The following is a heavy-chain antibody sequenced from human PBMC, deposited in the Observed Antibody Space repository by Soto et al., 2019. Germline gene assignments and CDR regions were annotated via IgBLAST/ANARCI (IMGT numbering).Heavy chain of an antibody. CDR1: GGSISSGDYY. D-gene: IGHD5-18*01. Sequence: QVQLQESGPGLVKPSQTLSLTCIVSGGSISSGDYYWSWIRQPPGKGLEWIGYIYDSGTTYYNPSLKSRVTISADTSKNQFSLKLTSVTAADTAVYYCARGREIQLWFDYWGQGTLVTVSS. V-gene: IGHV4-30-4*01. CDR2: IYDSGTT. CDR3: ARGREIQLWFDY. J-gene: IGHJ4*02.